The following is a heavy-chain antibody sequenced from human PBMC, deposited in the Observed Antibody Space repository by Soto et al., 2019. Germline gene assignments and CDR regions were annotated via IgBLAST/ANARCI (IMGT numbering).Heavy chain of an antibody. V-gene: IGHV4-30-2*01. CDR3: ARESSSRTSCYFVGSWYDNYHYDVMDF. J-gene: IGHJ6*02. CDR1: GGSISRGGYS. Sequence: PSEALSVTCAVSGGSISRGGYSWSWIRQPPGKGLEWIGYIYHSGSTYYNPSLKSRVTISVDRSKNQYSMKLRSVTAADKAVYYCARESSSRTSCYFVGSWYDNYHYDVMDFPGQGTSVPGS. D-gene: IGHD2-2*01. CDR2: IYHSGST.